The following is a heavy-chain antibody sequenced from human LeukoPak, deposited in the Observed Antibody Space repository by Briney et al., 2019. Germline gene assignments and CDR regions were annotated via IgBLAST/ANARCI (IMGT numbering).Heavy chain of an antibody. Sequence: KPGGSLRLSCAASGFTFRSYSMNWVRQAPGKGLEWVSSISSSSSYIYYADSVKGRLTISRDNAKNSLYLQMNSLRAEDTAVYYCARALIDGNTPFDYWGQGTLVTVSS. CDR2: ISSSSSYI. J-gene: IGHJ4*02. CDR1: GFTFRSYS. D-gene: IGHD4-23*01. V-gene: IGHV3-21*01. CDR3: ARALIDGNTPFDY.